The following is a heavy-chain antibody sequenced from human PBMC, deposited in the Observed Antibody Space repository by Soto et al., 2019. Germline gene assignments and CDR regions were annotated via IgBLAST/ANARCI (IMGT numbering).Heavy chain of an antibody. D-gene: IGHD3-16*01. CDR3: ASWGSIAGDY. V-gene: IGHV3-30-3*01. Sequence: QVQLVESGGGVVQPGRSLRLSCAASGFTFSSYAMHWVRQAPGKGLEWVAVISYDGSNKYYADSVKGRFTISRDNSKNTLYLQMNSLRAEEKAVYYCASWGSIAGDYWGQGTLVTVSS. CDR1: GFTFSSYA. J-gene: IGHJ4*02. CDR2: ISYDGSNK.